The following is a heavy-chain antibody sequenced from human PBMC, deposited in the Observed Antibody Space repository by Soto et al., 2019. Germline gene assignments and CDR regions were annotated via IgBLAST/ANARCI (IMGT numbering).Heavy chain of an antibody. CDR2: ISGSGGST. D-gene: IGHD5-12*01. V-gene: IGHV3-23*01. CDR3: AKDRYWAHSLGATIEKGASDAFDI. Sequence: GGSLRLSCAASGFTFSSYAMSWVRQAPGKGLEWVSAISGSGGSTYYADSVKGRFTISRDNSKNTLYLQMNSLRAEDTAVYYCAKDRYWAHSLGATIEKGASDAFDIWGQGTMVTVSS. CDR1: GFTFSSYA. J-gene: IGHJ3*02.